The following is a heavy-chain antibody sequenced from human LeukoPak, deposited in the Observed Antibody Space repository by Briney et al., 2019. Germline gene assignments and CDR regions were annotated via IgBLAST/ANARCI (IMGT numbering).Heavy chain of an antibody. D-gene: IGHD6-13*01. CDR2: ISANGGRT. Sequence: GRSLRLSCAASGFTHSTYVMSGVRQAPWKGLAWVSTISANGGRTYKTHSLKGRFPIPRDSSKNTHHLQINHLRAKATPGHYFAKPPPDSGSWLFDDWGQGTLVTVSS. CDR1: GFTHSTYV. J-gene: IGHJ4*02. V-gene: IGHV3-23*01. CDR3: AKPPPDSGSWLFDD.